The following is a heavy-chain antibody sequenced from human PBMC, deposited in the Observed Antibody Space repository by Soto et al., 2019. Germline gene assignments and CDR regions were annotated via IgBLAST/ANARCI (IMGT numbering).Heavy chain of an antibody. CDR3: ARVPSDDYGDYFFDY. V-gene: IGHV1-46*01. J-gene: IGHJ4*02. CDR1: GYTFTGYY. D-gene: IGHD4-17*01. CDR2: INPSGGST. Sequence: GASVKVSCKASGYTFTGYYMHWVRQAPGQGLEWMGIINPSGGSTSYAQKFQGRVTMTRDTSTSTVYMELSSLRSEDTAVYYCARVPSDDYGDYFFDYWGQGTLVTVSS.